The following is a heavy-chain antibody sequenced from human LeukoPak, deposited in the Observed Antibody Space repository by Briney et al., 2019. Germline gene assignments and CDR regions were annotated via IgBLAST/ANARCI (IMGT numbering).Heavy chain of an antibody. Sequence: ASVKVSCKASGYSFVLYGISWVRQAPGEGPEWMGWISGSTGDTNYAQKFQGRVTMTADTSSSTAYMELSSLRSEDTAVYYCATQYGSGSYYRTVDYWGQGTLVTVSS. CDR2: ISGSTGDT. J-gene: IGHJ4*02. CDR1: GYSFVLYG. D-gene: IGHD3-10*01. CDR3: ATQYGSGSYYRTVDY. V-gene: IGHV1-18*01.